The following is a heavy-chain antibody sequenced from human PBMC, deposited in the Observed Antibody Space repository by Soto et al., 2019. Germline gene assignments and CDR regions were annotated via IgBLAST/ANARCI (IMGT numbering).Heavy chain of an antibody. V-gene: IGHV1-69*13. CDR1: GGTFSSYA. D-gene: IGHD4-17*01. CDR3: AREVSPVTGTDYYYYGMDV. Sequence: SVKVSCKASGGTFSSYAISWVRQAPGQGLEWMGGIIPIFGTANYAQKFQGRVTITADESTSTAYMELSSLRSEDTAVYYCAREVSPVTGTDYYYYGMDVWGQGTTVTVSS. J-gene: IGHJ6*02. CDR2: IIPIFGTA.